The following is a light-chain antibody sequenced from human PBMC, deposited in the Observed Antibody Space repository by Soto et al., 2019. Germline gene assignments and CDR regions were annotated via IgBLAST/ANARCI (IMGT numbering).Light chain of an antibody. Sequence: QSVLTQPASVSGSPGQSITISCTGTSSDIGDSNYVSWYQQHPGKAHKLVIYDVSNRPSGVSNPFSGSKSGNTASLTISGLQPEDEADYYCSSYTTSNTRQIVFGTGTKVTVL. CDR2: DVS. CDR3: SSYTTSNTRQIV. CDR1: SSDIGDSNY. J-gene: IGLJ1*01. V-gene: IGLV2-14*03.